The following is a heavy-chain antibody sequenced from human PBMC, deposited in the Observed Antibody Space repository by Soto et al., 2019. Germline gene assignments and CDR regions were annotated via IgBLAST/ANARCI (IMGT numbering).Heavy chain of an antibody. J-gene: IGHJ6*02. D-gene: IGHD6-13*01. V-gene: IGHV3-64*04. CDR3: AKVTKRAAAGRYEYYKYGMDV. Sequence: GGSLRLSCSASGFTFSSYAMHWVRQAPGKGLEYVSGVRGNGDPPFYADSVKGRFTISRDNSKNTLYLQMNGLRAEDTALYYCAKVTKRAAAGRYEYYKYGMDVWGQGTTVTVSS. CDR1: GFTFSSYA. CDR2: VRGNGDPP.